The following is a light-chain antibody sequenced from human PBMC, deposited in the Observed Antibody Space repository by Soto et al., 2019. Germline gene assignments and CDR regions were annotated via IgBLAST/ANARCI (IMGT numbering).Light chain of an antibody. V-gene: IGLV6-57*03. J-gene: IGLJ2*01. CDR3: QSYDSSNVV. Sequence: NFMLTQPHSVSESPGKTVTISCTRSSGSIASNYVQWYQQRPGSAPTTVIYEANQRPSGVPDRFSGSIDSSSNSASLTISGLKTDDEDDYYCQSYDSSNVVFGGGTKLTVL. CDR1: SGSIASNY. CDR2: EAN.